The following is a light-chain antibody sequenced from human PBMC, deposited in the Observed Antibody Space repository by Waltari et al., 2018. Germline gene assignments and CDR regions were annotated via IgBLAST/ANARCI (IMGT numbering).Light chain of an antibody. CDR2: EVS. J-gene: IGLJ1*01. V-gene: IGLV2-23*02. Sequence: SALTQPASVSGSPGQSSTISCPESRSDVEDYPPPSWYHHHPGGAPKFWIYEVSKRPSGVSSSFSGYKSGKAASLTIAGLQAEDEGDYYCCAFAGYGVYVFGSGTHVAVL. CDR3: CAFAGYGVYV. CDR1: RSDVEDYPP.